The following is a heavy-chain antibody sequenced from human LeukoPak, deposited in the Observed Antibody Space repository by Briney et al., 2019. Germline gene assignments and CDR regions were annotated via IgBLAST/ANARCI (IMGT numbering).Heavy chain of an antibody. V-gene: IGHV3-23*01. D-gene: IGHD2-2*01. CDR2: ISGSGGST. J-gene: IGHJ3*02. CDR1: GFTFSSYA. CDR3: AKDRMAVVPAANDAFDI. Sequence: GGSLRLSCAASGFTFSSYAMSWVRQAPGKGLEWVSGISGSGGSTYYADSVEGRFTISRDNSKNTLYLQMNSLRAEDTAMYYCAKDRMAVVPAANDAFDIWGQGTMVTVSS.